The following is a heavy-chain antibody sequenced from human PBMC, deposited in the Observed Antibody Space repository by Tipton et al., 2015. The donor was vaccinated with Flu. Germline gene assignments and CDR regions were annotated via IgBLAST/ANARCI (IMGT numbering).Heavy chain of an antibody. CDR2: INPNSGGT. CDR1: GYTFTGYY. CDR3: ARDHSTDSSGYSSFYYYYYYMDV. J-gene: IGHJ6*03. D-gene: IGHD3-22*01. Sequence: QVQLVQSGAEVKKPGASVKVSCKASGYTFTGYYMHWVRQAPGQGLEWMGWINPNSGGTNYAQKFQGRVTMTRDTSISTAYMELRSLRSDDTAVYYCARDHSTDSSGYSSFYYYYYYMDVWGKGTTVTVSS. V-gene: IGHV1-2*02.